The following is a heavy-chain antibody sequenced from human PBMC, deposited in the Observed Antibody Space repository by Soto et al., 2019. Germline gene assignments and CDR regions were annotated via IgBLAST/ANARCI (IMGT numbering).Heavy chain of an antibody. V-gene: IGHV3-23*01. Sequence: PGGSLRLSCAASGFIFNDYAMSWVRQAPGQGLEWVSTIPGSGGHKVHAEYADSVKGRFTISRDKSKNTLYLQMDSLSAEDTAVYYCTKELASDWGYMDVCGQGPTVTVYS. J-gene: IGHJ6*03. CDR1: GFIFNDYA. CDR3: TKELASDWGYMDV. D-gene: IGHD7-27*01. CDR2: IPGSGGHKVHA.